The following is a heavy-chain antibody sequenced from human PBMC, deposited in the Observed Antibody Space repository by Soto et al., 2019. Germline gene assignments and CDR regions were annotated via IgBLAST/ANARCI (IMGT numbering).Heavy chain of an antibody. J-gene: IGHJ3*02. Sequence: PSETLSLTFTVSGGSISSYYWSWIRQPPGKGLEWIGYIYYSGSTNYNPSLKSRVTISVDTSKNQFSLKLSSVTAADTAVYYCARDRQFGELTHAFDIWGQGTMVTVSS. CDR1: GGSISSYY. V-gene: IGHV4-59*01. CDR3: ARDRQFGELTHAFDI. D-gene: IGHD3-10*01. CDR2: IYYSGST.